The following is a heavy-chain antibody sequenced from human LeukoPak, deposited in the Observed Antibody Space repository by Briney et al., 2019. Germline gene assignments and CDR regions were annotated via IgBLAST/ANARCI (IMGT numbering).Heavy chain of an antibody. CDR1: GFTFSSYG. CDR2: ISYDGSNK. CDR3: ARDDYYGSRSGPD. D-gene: IGHD3-10*01. J-gene: IGHJ4*02. V-gene: IGHV3-30*03. Sequence: GGSLRLSCAASGFTFSSYGMHWVRQAPGKGLERVAVISYDGSNKYYADSVKGRFTTSRDNSNNTLYLQMSNVTGEDTAVYYCARDDYYGSRSGPDWGQGTLVTVSS.